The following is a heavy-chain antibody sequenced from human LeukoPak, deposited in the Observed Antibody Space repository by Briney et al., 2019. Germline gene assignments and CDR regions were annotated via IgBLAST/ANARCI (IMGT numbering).Heavy chain of an antibody. CDR1: GFTFSGSA. V-gene: IGHV3-73*01. CDR3: ASDSGPFDP. CDR2: IRSKANSYAT. D-gene: IGHD6-19*01. J-gene: IGHJ5*02. Sequence: GGSLRLSCAASGFTFSGSAMHWVRQASGKGLEWVGRIRSKANSYATAYAASVKGRFTISRDDSKNTAYLQMNSLRAEDTAVYYCASDSGPFDPWGQGTLVTVSS.